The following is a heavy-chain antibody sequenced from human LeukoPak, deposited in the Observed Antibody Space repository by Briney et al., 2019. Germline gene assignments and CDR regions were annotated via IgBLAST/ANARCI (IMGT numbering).Heavy chain of an antibody. J-gene: IGHJ4*02. Sequence: GGSLRLSCAASGFTFSSYSMNWVRQAPGKGLEWVSSISSSSSYIYYADSVKGRFTISRDNAKNSLYLQMNSLRAEDTAVYYCASINWNYHFFDYWGQGTLVTVFS. CDR1: GFTFSSYS. CDR2: ISSSSSYI. D-gene: IGHD1-7*01. V-gene: IGHV3-21*01. CDR3: ASINWNYHFFDY.